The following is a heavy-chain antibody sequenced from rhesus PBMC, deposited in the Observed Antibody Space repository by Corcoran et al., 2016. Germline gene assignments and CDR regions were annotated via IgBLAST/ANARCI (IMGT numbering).Heavy chain of an antibody. CDR1: GYTFTSYY. V-gene: IGHV1-180*01. CDR2: FSPYNGKK. CDR3: TRGGSGSYSPFDY. J-gene: IGHJ4*01. Sequence: QVQLVQSGAEIKQPGASVKLSCKASGYTFTSYYMHWVRQAPGQGLEWIVRFSPYNGKKGYEQNFQGRVTITTDPSTSTGYMELSSLRSEDTAVYYCTRGGSGSYSPFDYWGQGVLVTVSS. D-gene: IGHD3-16*01.